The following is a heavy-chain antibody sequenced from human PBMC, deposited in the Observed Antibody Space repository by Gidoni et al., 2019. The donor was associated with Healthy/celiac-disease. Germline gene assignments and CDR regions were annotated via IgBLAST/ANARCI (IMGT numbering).Heavy chain of an antibody. Sequence: EIQLVESGGGLVKPGGSLRLSSAASGFTSSNAWMSWVRQAPGQGLEWFGRIKSRTDGGTTDYAAPVKGRFTISRDDSKNTLYLQMNSLKTEDTAVYYCPTDRGGYEPEYYYYGMDVWGQGTTVTVSS. CDR3: PTDRGGYEPEYYYYGMDV. CDR1: GFTSSNAW. V-gene: IGHV3-15*01. J-gene: IGHJ6*02. CDR2: IKSRTDGGTT. D-gene: IGHD5-12*01.